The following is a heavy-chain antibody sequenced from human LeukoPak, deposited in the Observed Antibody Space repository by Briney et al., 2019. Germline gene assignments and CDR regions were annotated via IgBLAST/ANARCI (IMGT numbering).Heavy chain of an antibody. CDR1: GFTFSSYS. D-gene: IGHD2-2*01. J-gene: IGHJ6*03. V-gene: IGHV3-21*01. CDR3: ARDPSPMVIQYCSSTSCTFDYYMDV. Sequence: PGGSLRLSCAASGFTFSSYSMNWVRQAPGKGLEWVSSISSSSSYIYYADSVKGRFTISRDNAKNSLYLQMNSLRAEDTAVYYCARDPSPMVIQYCSSTSCTFDYYMDVWGKGTTVTVSS. CDR2: ISSSSSYI.